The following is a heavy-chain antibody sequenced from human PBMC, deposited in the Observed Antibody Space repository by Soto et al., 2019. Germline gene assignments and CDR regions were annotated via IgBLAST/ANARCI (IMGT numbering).Heavy chain of an antibody. D-gene: IGHD6-13*01. J-gene: IGHJ4*02. Sequence: QVQLVESGGDLVKPGGSLRLSCAASGFTFSDFYMNWIRQAPGKGLEWISYISRGSSTIYYADSVKGRFTISRDNADNTLYLQMNSLRVEDTAVYYCASDGATIAAAGTGYWGQGTLVTVSS. CDR2: ISRGSSTI. CDR1: GFTFSDFY. CDR3: ASDGATIAAAGTGY. V-gene: IGHV3-11*01.